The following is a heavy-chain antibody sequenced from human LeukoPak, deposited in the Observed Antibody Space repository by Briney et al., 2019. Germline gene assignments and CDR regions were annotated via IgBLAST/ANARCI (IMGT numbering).Heavy chain of an antibody. Sequence: ASVKVSCKASGGTFSSYAISWVRQAPGQGLEWMGWINPNSGGTKYAQKFQGRVTMTRDTSIGTAYMELSRLRSDDTAVYYCARRPGYWGQGTLVTVSS. CDR1: GGTFSSYA. D-gene: IGHD1-14*01. CDR2: INPNSGGT. CDR3: ARRPGY. J-gene: IGHJ4*02. V-gene: IGHV1-2*02.